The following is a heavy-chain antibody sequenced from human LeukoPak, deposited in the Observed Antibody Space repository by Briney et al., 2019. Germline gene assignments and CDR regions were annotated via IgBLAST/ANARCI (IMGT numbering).Heavy chain of an antibody. CDR1: GGSISSGSHY. CDR3: ARVYSSSWSVVSYYYMDV. Sequence: PSETLSLTCSVSGGSISSGSHYWGWIRQPPGKGLEWIGLIYHSGTTSYNPSLKSRVTISVDTSKNQFSLKLSSVTAADTAVYYCARVYSSSWSVVSYYYMDVWGKGTTVTVSS. CDR2: IYHSGTT. D-gene: IGHD6-13*01. V-gene: IGHV4-39*07. J-gene: IGHJ6*03.